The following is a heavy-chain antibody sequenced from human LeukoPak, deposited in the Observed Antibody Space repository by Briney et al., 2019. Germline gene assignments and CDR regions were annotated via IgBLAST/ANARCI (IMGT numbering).Heavy chain of an antibody. CDR1: GGSISSYY. Sequence: PSETLSLTCSVSGGSISSYYWSWIRQPPGRPLEWIGFISYSGSTNYNPSLKSRVTISLDTSKNQFSLKLTSVTAADTAVYFCARRDSSGYYGEWGQGTLVTVSS. D-gene: IGHD3-22*01. J-gene: IGHJ4*02. CDR2: ISYSGST. V-gene: IGHV4-59*01. CDR3: ARRDSSGYYGE.